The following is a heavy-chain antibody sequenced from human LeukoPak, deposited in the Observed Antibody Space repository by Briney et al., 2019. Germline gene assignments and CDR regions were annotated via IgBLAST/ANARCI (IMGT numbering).Heavy chain of an antibody. D-gene: IGHD3-22*01. CDR2: ISYDGSNK. Sequence: GGSLRLSCAASGFTFSSYAMHWVRQAPGKGLEWVAVISYDGSNKYYADSVKGRFTISRDNSKNTLYLQMNSLRAEDTAVYYCGRDGYYYDSSGYYCDYWGQGTLVTVSS. V-gene: IGHV3-30-3*01. CDR3: GRDGYYYDSSGYYCDY. J-gene: IGHJ4*02. CDR1: GFTFSSYA.